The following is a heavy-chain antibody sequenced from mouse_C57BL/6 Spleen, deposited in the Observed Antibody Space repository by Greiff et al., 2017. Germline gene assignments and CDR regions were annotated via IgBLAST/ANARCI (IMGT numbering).Heavy chain of an antibody. D-gene: IGHD1-1*01. Sequence: VQLQQPGAELVRPGASVKLSCTASGFNINDDSMHWVKQRPDQGLEWIGWIDPDYGDPKYAPKFQGKATITADTSSTPASLQLSSVTSEDTAGDYCTILPRYFDVGGTGTTVTVSS. CDR2: IDPDYGDP. V-gene: IGHV14-4*01. CDR3: TILPRYFDV. J-gene: IGHJ1*03. CDR1: GFNINDDS.